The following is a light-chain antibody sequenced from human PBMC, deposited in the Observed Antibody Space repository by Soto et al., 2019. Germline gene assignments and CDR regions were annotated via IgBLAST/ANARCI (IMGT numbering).Light chain of an antibody. J-gene: IGLJ1*01. CDR2: DVS. V-gene: IGLV2-11*01. CDR3: CSYAGSYTHV. CDR1: SSDVGGYNY. Sequence: QSVLTQPRSLSGSPGQSVTISCTGTSSDVGGYNYVSWYQQHPGKAPKLMIYDVSKRPSGVPDRFSGSKSGNTASLTISGLQAEDEADYYCCSYAGSYTHVFGTGTKLTVL.